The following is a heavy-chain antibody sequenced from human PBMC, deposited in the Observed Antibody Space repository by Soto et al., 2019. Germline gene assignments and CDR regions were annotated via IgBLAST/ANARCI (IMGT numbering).Heavy chain of an antibody. CDR3: ARFRRITIFGVGSEDYYYYGMDV. J-gene: IGHJ6*02. CDR2: ISAYNGNT. Sequence: ASVKVSCKASGYTFTGYGISWVRQAPGQGLEWMGWISAYNGNTNYAQKLQGRVTMTTDTSTSTAYMELRSLRSDDTAVYYCARFRRITIFGVGSEDYYYYGMDVWGQGTTVTVSS. CDR1: GYTFTGYG. V-gene: IGHV1-18*04. D-gene: IGHD3-3*01.